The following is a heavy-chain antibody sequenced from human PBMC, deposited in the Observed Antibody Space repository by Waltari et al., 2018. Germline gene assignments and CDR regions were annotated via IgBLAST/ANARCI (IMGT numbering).Heavy chain of an antibody. CDR1: GGSISRYY. CDR3: ARVSPYYDFWSGLGFDY. J-gene: IGHJ4*02. V-gene: IGHV4-59*01. CDR2: IYYSGST. D-gene: IGHD3-3*01. Sequence: QVQLQESGPGLVKPSETLSLTCTVSGGSISRYYWSWIRQPPGKGLEWIGYIYYSGSTNYNPSLKSRVTISVDTSKNQFSLKLSSVTAADTAVYYCARVSPYYDFWSGLGFDYWGQGTLVTVSS.